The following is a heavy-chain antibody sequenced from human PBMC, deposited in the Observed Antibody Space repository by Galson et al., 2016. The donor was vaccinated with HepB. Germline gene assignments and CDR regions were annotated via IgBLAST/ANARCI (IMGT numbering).Heavy chain of an antibody. Sequence: SLRLSCAASGLTFRNYWMSWVRQAPGKGLEWVANIKEDGSEDYYVDAVRGRFTISRDNAKNSLYFQMNSLKVEDTAIYYCVREGLADGSYFDYWGQGTLVTVSS. CDR3: VREGLADGSYFDY. CDR2: IKEDGSED. CDR1: GLTFRNYW. D-gene: IGHD5-24*01. V-gene: IGHV3-7*01. J-gene: IGHJ4*02.